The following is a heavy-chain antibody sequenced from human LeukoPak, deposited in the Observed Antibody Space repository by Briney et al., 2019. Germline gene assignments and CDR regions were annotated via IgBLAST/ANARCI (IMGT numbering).Heavy chain of an antibody. Sequence: ASVKVSCKASGYTFTSYGFSWVRQAPGQGPEWMGIMNPSGGSTSYAQKFQGRVTITRDTSASTAYMELSSLRSEDTAVYYCARDLQGLGGPTTYYFDYWGQGTLVTVSS. CDR1: GYTFTSYG. CDR2: MNPSGGST. V-gene: IGHV1-46*01. D-gene: IGHD1-7*01. CDR3: ARDLQGLGGPTTYYFDY. J-gene: IGHJ4*02.